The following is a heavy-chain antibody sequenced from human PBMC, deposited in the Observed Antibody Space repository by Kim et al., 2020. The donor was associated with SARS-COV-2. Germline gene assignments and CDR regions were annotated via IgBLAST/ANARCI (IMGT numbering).Heavy chain of an antibody. CDR3: ARGARSGSYDY. J-gene: IGHJ4*02. Sequence: TRYSPSIQGKVTISADKSISTAYLQGSSLKASDTAMYYCARGARSGSYDYWGQGTLVTVSS. D-gene: IGHD1-26*01. CDR2: T. V-gene: IGHV5-51*01.